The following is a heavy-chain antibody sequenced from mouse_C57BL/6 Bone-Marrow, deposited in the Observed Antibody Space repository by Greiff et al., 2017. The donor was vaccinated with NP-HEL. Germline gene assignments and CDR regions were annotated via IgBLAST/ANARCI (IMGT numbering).Heavy chain of an antibody. CDR3: AREEDRGFISAVGATLFCAY. Sequence: QVQLQQSGAELVKPGASVKLSCKASGYTFTDYTMHWVKQRPGQGLEWIGWIYPGSGSINYNETFKGKATLTADKSSSTVYMELSSLTSEDSAVYLCAREEDRGFISAVGATLFCAYGGQGPLVTVP. CDR1: GYTFTDYT. J-gene: IGHJ3*01. V-gene: IGHV1-62-2*01. CDR2: IYPGSGSI. D-gene: IGHD1-1*01.